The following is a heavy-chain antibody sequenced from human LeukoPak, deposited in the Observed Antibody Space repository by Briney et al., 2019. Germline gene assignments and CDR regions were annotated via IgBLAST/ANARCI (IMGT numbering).Heavy chain of an antibody. CDR1: GLTVNTNY. V-gene: IGHV3-66*01. J-gene: IGHJ5*02. D-gene: IGHD3-10*01. CDR3: ARIGVRGVIGP. Sequence: QPGGSLRLSRAASGLTVNTNYMNWVRPAPGKGLEWRSVIYSGGATYYADSVKGRFTISRDNSRTTLYLPMNGLSGDDTGVYYCARIGVRGVIGPWGQGSLVTVSS. CDR2: IYSGGAT.